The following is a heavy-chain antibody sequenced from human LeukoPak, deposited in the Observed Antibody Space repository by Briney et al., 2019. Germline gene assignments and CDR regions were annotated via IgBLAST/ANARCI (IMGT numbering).Heavy chain of an antibody. CDR1: GYTFTGYY. D-gene: IGHD1-7*01. CDR2: IIPILGIA. V-gene: IGHV1-69*04. J-gene: IGHJ3*02. CDR3: ARELVELSRAFDI. Sequence: SVKVSCKASGYTFTGYYMHWVRQAPGQGLEWMGRIIPILGIANYAQKFQGRVTITADKSTSTAYMELSSLRSEDTAVYYCARELVELSRAFDIWGQGTMVTVSS.